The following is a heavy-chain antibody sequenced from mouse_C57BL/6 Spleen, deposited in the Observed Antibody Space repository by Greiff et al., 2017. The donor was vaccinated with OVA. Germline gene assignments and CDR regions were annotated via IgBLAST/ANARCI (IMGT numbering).Heavy chain of an antibody. V-gene: IGHV5-4*01. J-gene: IGHJ1*03. CDR1: GFTFSSYA. CDR2: ISDGGSYT. CDR3: ARDPYYYGSSHWYFDV. Sequence: EVKLMESGGGLVKPGGSLKLSCAASGFTFSSYAMSWVRQTPEKRLEWVATISDGGSYTYYPDNVKGRFTISRDNAKNNLYLQMSHLKSEDTAMYYCARDPYYYGSSHWYFDVWGIGTTVTVSS. D-gene: IGHD1-1*01.